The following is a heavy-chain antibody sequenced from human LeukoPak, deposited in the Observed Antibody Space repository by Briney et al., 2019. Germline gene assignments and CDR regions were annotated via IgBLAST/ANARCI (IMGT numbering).Heavy chain of an antibody. CDR1: VFTFDDYG. J-gene: IGHJ4*02. CDR3: ASATGEQWLELFDY. D-gene: IGHD6-19*01. V-gene: IGHV3-20*04. CDR2: INWNGGST. Sequence: PGGSLRLSCAASVFTFDDYGMSWVRQAPGKGLEWVSGINWNGGSTGYADSVKGRFTISRDNAKNSLYLQMNSLRAEDTALYYCASATGEQWLELFDYWGQGTLVTVSS.